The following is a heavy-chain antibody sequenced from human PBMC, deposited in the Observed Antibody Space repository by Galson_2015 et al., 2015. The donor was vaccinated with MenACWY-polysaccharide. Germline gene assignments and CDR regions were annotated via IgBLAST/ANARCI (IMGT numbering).Heavy chain of an antibody. Sequence: SLRLSCAASGSRLSHSGMHWVRQAPGTGLEWVAAIQYDGRKIEYAASVKGRFTISRDNSKNTLFLKMNSLRAEYTAVYYCAREGSRIVFHAFDNWGQGTLVSVSS. CDR3: AREGSRIVFHAFDN. V-gene: IGHV3-33*01. J-gene: IGHJ3*02. D-gene: IGHD2-15*01. CDR1: GSRLSHSG. CDR2: IQYDGRKI.